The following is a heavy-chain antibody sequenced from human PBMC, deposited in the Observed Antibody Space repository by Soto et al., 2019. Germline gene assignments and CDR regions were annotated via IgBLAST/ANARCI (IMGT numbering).Heavy chain of an antibody. J-gene: IGHJ5*02. CDR2: IYWNDDK. CDR1: GFSLRTSGVG. CDR3: AKSGSSGWYGWFDP. Sequence: ESGPTLVNPTQTLTLTCIFSGFSLRTSGVGVGWIRQPPAKALEWLGFIYWNDDKRYSPSLKRRLTITKDTSKNQVVLTMTNMDPVDTATYYCAKSGSSGWYGWFDPWGQGTMVTVSS. D-gene: IGHD6-19*01. V-gene: IGHV2-5*01.